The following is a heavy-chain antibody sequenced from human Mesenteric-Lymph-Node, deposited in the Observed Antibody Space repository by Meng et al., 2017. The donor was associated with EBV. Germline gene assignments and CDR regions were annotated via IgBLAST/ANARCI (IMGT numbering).Heavy chain of an antibody. D-gene: IGHD1-1*01. CDR3: ASYATLDPLS. V-gene: IGHV4-34*01. CDR2: IYHSGST. J-gene: IGHJ4*02. CDR1: GGSFSGYY. Sequence: QVRLQQWGAGLLKPSETLSLLCAVYGGSFSGYYWSWIRQPPGKGLEWIGEIYHSGSTNYNPSLKSRVTISVDKSKNQFSLKLSSVTAADTAVYYCASYATLDPLSWGQGTLVTVSS.